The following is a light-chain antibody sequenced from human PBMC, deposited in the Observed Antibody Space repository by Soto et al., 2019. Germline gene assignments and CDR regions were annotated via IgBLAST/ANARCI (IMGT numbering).Light chain of an antibody. Sequence: PAERATLSCRASQSVSSTYLAWYQQKPGQAPRLLIYGASSRATGIPDRFSGRGSGTDFTLTVSSLEPEDFAVFYCHQYGTSPWTFGQGTKVDIK. V-gene: IGKV3-20*01. CDR2: GAS. CDR1: QSVSSTY. CDR3: HQYGTSPWT. J-gene: IGKJ1*01.